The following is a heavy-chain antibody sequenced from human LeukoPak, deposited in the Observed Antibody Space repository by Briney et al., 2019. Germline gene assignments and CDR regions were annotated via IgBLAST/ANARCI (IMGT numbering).Heavy chain of an antibody. J-gene: IGHJ3*02. D-gene: IGHD2-8*01. Sequence: PSETLSLTCTVSGGSISSYYWSWIRQPPGKGLEWIGYIYYSGSTNYNPSLKSRVTISVDTSENQFSLKLSSVTAADTAVYYCARHVNLGVMVPGAFDIWGQGTMVTVSS. CDR2: IYYSGST. V-gene: IGHV4-59*08. CDR3: ARHVNLGVMVPGAFDI. CDR1: GGSISSYY.